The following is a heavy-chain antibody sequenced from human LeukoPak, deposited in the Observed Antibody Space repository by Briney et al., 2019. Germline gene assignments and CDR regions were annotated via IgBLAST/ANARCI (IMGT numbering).Heavy chain of an antibody. J-gene: IGHJ4*02. CDR1: GFTFSSYA. Sequence: PGGSLRLSCAASGFTFSSYAMSWVRQAPGKGLEWVSAISGSGGSTYYADFVKGRFTISRDNPKNTLYLQMNSLRAEDTAVYYCATDTLSYDILTGYYFDYWGQGTLVTVSS. CDR2: ISGSGGST. CDR3: ATDTLSYDILTGYYFDY. D-gene: IGHD3-9*01. V-gene: IGHV3-23*01.